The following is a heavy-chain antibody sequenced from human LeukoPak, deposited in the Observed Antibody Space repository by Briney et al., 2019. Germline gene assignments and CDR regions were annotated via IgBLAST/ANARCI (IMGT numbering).Heavy chain of an antibody. Sequence: GGSLRFSCAASGFTFSSYAMSWVRQAPGKGLEWVSAISGSGGSTYYADSVKGRFTISRDNSKNTLYLQMNSLRAEDTAVYYCAKGVAAAGTVPYYYYGMDVWGQGTTVTVSS. CDR2: ISGSGGST. CDR1: GFTFSSYA. J-gene: IGHJ6*02. D-gene: IGHD6-13*01. V-gene: IGHV3-23*01. CDR3: AKGVAAAGTVPYYYYGMDV.